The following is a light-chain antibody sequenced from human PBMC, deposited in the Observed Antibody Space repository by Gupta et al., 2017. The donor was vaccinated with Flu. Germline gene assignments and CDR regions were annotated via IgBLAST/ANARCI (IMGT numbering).Light chain of an antibody. Sequence: PSFLSASVGDRVTITCRASQGISSYLAWYQQKPGKAPKLLIYAASTLQGGVPSRFSGSGSGTEFTLTISSLQPGDSATYYCQQLSSYPITFGGGTKVEVK. CDR2: AAS. CDR3: QQLSSYPIT. CDR1: QGISSY. J-gene: IGKJ4*01. V-gene: IGKV1-9*01.